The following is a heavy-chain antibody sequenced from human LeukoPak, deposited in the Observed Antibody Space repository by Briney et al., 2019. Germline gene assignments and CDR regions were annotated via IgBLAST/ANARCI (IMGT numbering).Heavy chain of an antibody. CDR1: GGSISSYY. CDR2: IYYSGST. D-gene: IGHD3-3*01. V-gene: IGHV4-59*01. CDR3: ARAEPHYDFWSGYYTKGAFDI. J-gene: IGHJ3*02. Sequence: NPSETLSLTCSVSGGSISSYYWSWIRQPPRKGREWIGYIYYSGSTNYNPSLKSRVTISVDTSKNQFSLKLSSVSAADTAVYYCARAEPHYDFWSGYYTKGAFDIWGQGTMVTVSS.